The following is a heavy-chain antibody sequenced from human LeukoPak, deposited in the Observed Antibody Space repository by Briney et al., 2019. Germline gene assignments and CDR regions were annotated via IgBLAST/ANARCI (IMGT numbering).Heavy chain of an antibody. J-gene: IGHJ4*02. CDR2: ISGSGGST. Sequence: PGGSLRLSCAASGFTFSSYAMSWVRQAPGKGLEWVSAISGSGGSTYYADSVKGRFTISRDNSKNTLYFQMNSLRAEDTAVYYCARDLIVARSSSWPNLPGGHWGQGTLVTVSS. V-gene: IGHV3-23*01. D-gene: IGHD2-2*01. CDR1: GFTFSSYA. CDR3: ARDLIVARSSSWPNLPGGH.